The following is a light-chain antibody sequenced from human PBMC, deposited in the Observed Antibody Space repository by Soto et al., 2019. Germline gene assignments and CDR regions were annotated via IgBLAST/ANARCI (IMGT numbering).Light chain of an antibody. CDR3: QQSDNWPRT. CDR2: GAS. V-gene: IGKV3-15*01. Sequence: EIVMTQSPATLSVSPGERATLSCRASQSVSSNLAWYQQKPGQAPRLLIYGASARATDTPARFSGSGSGTEFTLTISSLRPEDFAVYYCQQSDNWPRTFGQGTKVEIK. J-gene: IGKJ1*01. CDR1: QSVSSN.